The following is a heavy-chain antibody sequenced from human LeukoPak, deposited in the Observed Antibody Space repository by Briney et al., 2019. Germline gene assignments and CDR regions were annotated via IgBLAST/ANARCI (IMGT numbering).Heavy chain of an antibody. Sequence: GESLKISFKGSGYSFTSYWIGWVRQMPGKGLEWMGIIYPGDSDTRYSTSFQGQVSISAEKSIRTAYLQWSSLKASDTAMYYCARLDSGVFDYWGQGTLVTVSS. CDR1: GYSFTSYW. CDR3: ARLDSGVFDY. V-gene: IGHV5-51*01. CDR2: IYPGDSDT. D-gene: IGHD6-25*01. J-gene: IGHJ4*02.